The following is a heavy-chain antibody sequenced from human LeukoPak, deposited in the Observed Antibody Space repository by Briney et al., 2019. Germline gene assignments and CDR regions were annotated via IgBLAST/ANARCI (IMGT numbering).Heavy chain of an antibody. CDR2: ISYDGSTK. Sequence: GGSLRLSCAASGFAFSGYGMHWVRQAPGKGLERVSVISYDGSTKYYADSVQGRFTISRDNSKNILYLQMNSLRAEDTAVYYCAKVPSKMTTRTFDSWGRGTLVTVSS. V-gene: IGHV3-30*18. D-gene: IGHD5-24*01. CDR1: GFAFSGYG. CDR3: AKVPSKMTTRTFDS. J-gene: IGHJ4*02.